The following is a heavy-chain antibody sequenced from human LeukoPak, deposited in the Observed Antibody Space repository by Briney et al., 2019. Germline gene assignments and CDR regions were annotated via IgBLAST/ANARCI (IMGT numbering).Heavy chain of an antibody. V-gene: IGHV3-30*02. D-gene: IGHD3-3*01. J-gene: IGHJ4*02. CDR1: RFTFSSYG. CDR3: AKDPYDFWSGSTGRVFDY. CDR2: IRFDGSNK. Sequence: GGSLRLSCAVSRFTFSSYGMHWVRQAPGKGLEWVAFIRFDGSNKYYADSVKGRFTISRDNSKNTLYLQMNSLRGEDTAVYYCAKDPYDFWSGSTGRVFDYWGQGTLVTVSS.